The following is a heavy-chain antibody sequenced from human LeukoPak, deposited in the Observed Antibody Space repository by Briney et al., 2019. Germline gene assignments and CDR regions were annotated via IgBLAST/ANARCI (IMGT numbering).Heavy chain of an antibody. CDR3: ARDRSMSGWYIDL. D-gene: IGHD2/OR15-2a*01. V-gene: IGHV3-33*01. Sequence: GGSLRLSRAASGFTFSIYCMHWVRHPPGKGLEWVAVIWYDGSNKYYPDSVQGRFTISRDNSKNTLDLQVNSLRAEDTAVYYRARDRSMSGWYIDLWGRGTMVTVSS. CDR1: GFTFSIYC. CDR2: IWYDGSNK. J-gene: IGHJ2*01.